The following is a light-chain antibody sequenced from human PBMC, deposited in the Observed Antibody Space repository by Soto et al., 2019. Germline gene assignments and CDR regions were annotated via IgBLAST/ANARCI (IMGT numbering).Light chain of an antibody. CDR1: SSDVDAYNF. CDR2: DVT. Sequence: QSALTQPASVSGSPGQSITISCTGTSSDVDAYNFVSWYQQHPGKAPKLMIYDVTNRPSGVSNRFSGSKSGNTASLTISGLQTDDETDYYCSSYTSSNTYVFGTGTKVTVL. V-gene: IGLV2-14*01. J-gene: IGLJ1*01. CDR3: SSYTSSNTYV.